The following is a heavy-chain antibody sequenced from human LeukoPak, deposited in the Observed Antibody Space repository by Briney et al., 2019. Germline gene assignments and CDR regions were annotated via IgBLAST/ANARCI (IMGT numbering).Heavy chain of an antibody. J-gene: IGHJ4*02. D-gene: IGHD7-27*01. CDR1: GYTFTSYY. V-gene: IGHV1-46*01. CDR2: INPSGGST. CDR3: ARDWGTGDFDY. Sequence: ASVKVSCKASGYTFTSYYMHWVRQAPGQGLXWMGIINPSGGSTSYAQKFQGRVTMTRDTSTSTVYMELSSLRSEDTAVYYCARDWGTGDFDYWGQGTLVTVSS.